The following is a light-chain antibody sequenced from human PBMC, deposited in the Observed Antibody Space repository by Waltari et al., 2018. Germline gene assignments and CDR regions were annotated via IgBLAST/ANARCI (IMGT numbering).Light chain of an antibody. Sequence: QSALTQPASVSGSPGQSITISCTGTRSNIGAHDFVSWFQQHPGQAPKLLLSEANKRPSGVSYRFSGSKSGNTASLTIAGLQTEDEADYYCCSYAGESRVVFGGGTKLTVL. V-gene: IGLV2-23*01. J-gene: IGLJ2*01. CDR1: RSNIGAHDF. CDR3: CSYAGESRVV. CDR2: EAN.